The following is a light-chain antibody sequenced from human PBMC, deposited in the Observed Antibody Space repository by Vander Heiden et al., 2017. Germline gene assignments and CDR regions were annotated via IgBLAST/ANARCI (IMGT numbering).Light chain of an antibody. CDR2: AAS. J-gene: IGKJ1*01. V-gene: IGKV1-27*01. Sequence: IQMTQSPPSLSASLGDRVTITCRASQGISNDLAWYQQKPGKVPKLLIYAASTLQSGVPSRFSGSGSGTDFTLTISSLHPEDVATYYCQKYNRAPQTFGQGTKVEIK. CDR3: QKYNRAPQT. CDR1: QGISND.